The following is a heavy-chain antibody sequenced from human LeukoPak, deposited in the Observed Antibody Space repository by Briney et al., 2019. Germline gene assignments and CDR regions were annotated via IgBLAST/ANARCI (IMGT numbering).Heavy chain of an antibody. CDR1: GLTLSDYW. Sequence: GGSMRLSCEASGLTLSDYWMSWVRQAPGKGLEWVANINQDGSAKYYVDSVKGRFTISRDNADSSLYLQMNALRADDTAMYYCATSHHTSSGQNFDYWGQGTLVSVSS. CDR2: INQDGSAK. J-gene: IGHJ4*02. D-gene: IGHD6-25*01. V-gene: IGHV3-7*01. CDR3: ATSHHTSSGQNFDY.